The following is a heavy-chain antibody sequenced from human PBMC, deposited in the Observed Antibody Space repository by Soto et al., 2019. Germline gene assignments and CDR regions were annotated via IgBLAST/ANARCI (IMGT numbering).Heavy chain of an antibody. CDR1: GFTFSSYW. D-gene: IGHD4-17*01. J-gene: IGHJ6*02. Sequence: EVQLVESGGGLVQPGGSLRLSCAASGFTFSSYWMSWVRQAPGKGLEWVANIKQDGSEKYYVDSVKGRFTISRDNAKNSLYLQMNSLRAEDTAVYYCARTDYGDFDYYYYGMDVWGQGTTVTVSS. V-gene: IGHV3-7*01. CDR2: IKQDGSEK. CDR3: ARTDYGDFDYYYYGMDV.